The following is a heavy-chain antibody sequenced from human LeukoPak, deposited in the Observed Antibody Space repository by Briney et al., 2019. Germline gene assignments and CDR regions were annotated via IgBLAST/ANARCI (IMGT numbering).Heavy chain of an antibody. CDR3: ARGKWLAPLFYFDF. V-gene: IGHV3-7*01. J-gene: IGHJ4*02. CDR1: GFTFSSYW. CDR2: IKQDGSEQ. D-gene: IGHD6-19*01. Sequence: GGSLRLSCAASGFTFSSYWMSWVRPAPGKGLEWVANIKQDGSEQYYVDSVKGRFTISRDSAKNSLYLQMNSLRAEDTAVYYCARGKWLAPLFYFDFWGQGTLVTVSS.